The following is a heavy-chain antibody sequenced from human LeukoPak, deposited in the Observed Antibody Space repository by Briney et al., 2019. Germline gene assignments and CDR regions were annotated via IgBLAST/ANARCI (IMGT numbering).Heavy chain of an antibody. D-gene: IGHD6-13*01. V-gene: IGHV1-2*02. CDR2: INPNSGGT. CDR1: GGTFSRYA. CDR3: ARRGSSSNYFDY. Sequence: GASVKVSCKASGGTFSRYAISWVRQAPGQGLEWMGWINPNSGGTNYAQKFQGRVTMTRDTSISTAYMELSRLRSDDTAVYYCARRGSSSNYFDYWGQGTLVTVSS. J-gene: IGHJ4*02.